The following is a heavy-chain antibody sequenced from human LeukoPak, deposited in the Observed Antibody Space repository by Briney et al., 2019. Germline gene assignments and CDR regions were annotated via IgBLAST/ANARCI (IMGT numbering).Heavy chain of an antibody. J-gene: IGHJ4*02. V-gene: IGHV3-23*01. CDR3: ATLMRGPTGYSGYGGEDY. Sequence: RTGGSLRLSCAASGFTFGNYAMTWVRQAQGKGLQWVSAITGSGGSTYYADSVRGRFAISRDNSKNTLYLQMNSLRAEDTAVYYCATLMRGPTGYSGYGGEDYWGQGTLVTVSS. CDR2: ITGSGGST. D-gene: IGHD5-12*01. CDR1: GFTFGNYA.